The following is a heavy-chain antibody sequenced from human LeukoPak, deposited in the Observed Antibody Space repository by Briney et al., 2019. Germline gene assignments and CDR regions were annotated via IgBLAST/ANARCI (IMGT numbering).Heavy chain of an antibody. V-gene: IGHV3-7*01. J-gene: IGHJ4*02. CDR2: IRQDGSET. CDR3: ARDIGPTDY. D-gene: IGHD1-26*01. CDR1: GFSFDSYW. Sequence: PGGSLRLSCAASGFSFDSYWMTWVRQAPGKGLEWVANIRQDGSETYYVESVKGRFTISRDNAKNSLYLQMNSLGAEDTAVYYCARDIGPTDYWGQGTLVTVSS.